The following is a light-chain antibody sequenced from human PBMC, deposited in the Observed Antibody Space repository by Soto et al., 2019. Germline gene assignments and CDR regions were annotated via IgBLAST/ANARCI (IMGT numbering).Light chain of an antibody. CDR3: QQYNNWPFS. CDR1: QSVSNN. CDR2: GAT. Sequence: SALPQSPSTLSLSPGESAPLSCRASQSVSNNYLAWYQQKPGQAPRLLIHGATTRATGIPARFSGTGSETDFTLTISGLQSEDSAVYFCQQYNNWPFSFGQGTRLEIK. V-gene: IGKV3-15*01. J-gene: IGKJ5*01.